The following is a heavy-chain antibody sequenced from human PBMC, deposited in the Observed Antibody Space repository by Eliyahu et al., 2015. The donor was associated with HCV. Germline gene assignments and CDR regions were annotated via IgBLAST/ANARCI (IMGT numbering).Heavy chain of an antibody. D-gene: IGHD5-18*01. CDR3: ASSDTAMGNLYYYYYGMDV. Sequence: EVKKPGSSVKVSCKASGGTFSSYTISWVRQAPGQGLEWMGRIIPILGIANYAQKFQGRVTITADKSTSTAYMELSSLRSEDTAVYYCASSDTAMGNLYYYYYGMDVWGQGTTVTVSS. CDR1: GGTFSSYT. J-gene: IGHJ6*02. V-gene: IGHV1-69*02. CDR2: IIPILGIA.